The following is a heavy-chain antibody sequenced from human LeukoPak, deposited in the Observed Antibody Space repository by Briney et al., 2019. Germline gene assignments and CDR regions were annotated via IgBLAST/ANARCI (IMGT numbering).Heavy chain of an antibody. J-gene: IGHJ3*02. CDR3: ARDSFETYYYDSSGHDAFDI. Sequence: GGSLRLSCAASGFTFSSSWMTWVRQAPGKGLEWVASINQDGGEIHYVDSVKGRFTISRDNAKNSLYLQMNSLRAEDTAVYYCARDSFETYYYDSSGHDAFDIWGQGTMVTVSS. D-gene: IGHD3-22*01. CDR2: INQDGGEI. CDR1: GFTFSSSW. V-gene: IGHV3-7*01.